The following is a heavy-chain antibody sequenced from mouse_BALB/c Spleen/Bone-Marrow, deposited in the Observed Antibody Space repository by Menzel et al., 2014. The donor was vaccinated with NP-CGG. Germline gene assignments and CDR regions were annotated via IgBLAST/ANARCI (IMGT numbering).Heavy chain of an antibody. CDR2: ISSGGSYT. V-gene: IGHV5-9-4*01. CDR3: ASGDVYFAY. J-gene: IGHJ3*01. Sequence: EVMLVESGGGLVKPGGSLKLSCAASGFTFSSYAMSWVRQSPDKRLEWVAEISSGGSYTYYPDTVTGRFTISRGNAKNTLYLEMSSLRSEDTAMYYCASGDVYFAYWGQGTLVTVSA. CDR1: GFTFSSYA.